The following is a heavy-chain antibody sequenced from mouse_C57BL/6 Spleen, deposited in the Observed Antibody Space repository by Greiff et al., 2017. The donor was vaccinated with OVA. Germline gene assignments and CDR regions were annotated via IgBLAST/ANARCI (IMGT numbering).Heavy chain of an antibody. CDR1: GFTFSSYA. CDR3: TRGDYAFDY. Sequence: EVMLVESGAGLVKPGGSLKLSCAASGFTFSSYAMSWVRQTPEKRLEWVAYISSGGDYSYYADTVKGRFTISRDNARNTLYLQMSSLKSEDTAMYYCTRGDYAFDYWGQGTTLTVSS. J-gene: IGHJ2*01. V-gene: IGHV5-9-1*02. D-gene: IGHD2-4*01. CDR2: ISSGGDYS.